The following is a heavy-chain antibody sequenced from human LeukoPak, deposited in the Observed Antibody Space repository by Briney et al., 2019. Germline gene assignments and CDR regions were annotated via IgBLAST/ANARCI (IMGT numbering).Heavy chain of an antibody. CDR3: AKASYSSGSGAFDI. D-gene: IGHD6-19*01. CDR1: GFTFSSYG. V-gene: IGHV3-30*18. J-gene: IGHJ3*02. Sequence: GGSLRLSCAASGFTFSSYGMHWVRQAPGKGLEWVAVISYDGSNKYYADSVKGRFTISRDNSKNTLYLQMNSLRAEDTAVYYCAKASYSSGSGAFDIWGQGTMVTVSS. CDR2: ISYDGSNK.